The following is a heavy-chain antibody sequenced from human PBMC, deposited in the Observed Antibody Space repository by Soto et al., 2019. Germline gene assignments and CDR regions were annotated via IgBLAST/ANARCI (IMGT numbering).Heavy chain of an antibody. V-gene: IGHV4-59*13. J-gene: IGHJ4*02. D-gene: IGHD2-8*01. CDR2: SYYSRST. Sequence: PSQTLSRTCTLSGGSISSYYWSWLRQPQWKAREWFVFSYYSRSTSYYPSLKSRVIISVDTAKTQFTQLLSFVTAEATAVYCSGRDRTNSMQYYFDYWGQGTLVSVSS. CDR3: GRDRTNSMQYYFDY. CDR1: GGSISSYY.